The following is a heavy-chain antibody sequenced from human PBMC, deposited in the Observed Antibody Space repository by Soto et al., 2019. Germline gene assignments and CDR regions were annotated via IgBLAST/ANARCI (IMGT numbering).Heavy chain of an antibody. Sequence: QLQLQESGSGLVKPSQTLSLTCAVSGGSISSGGYSWSWIRQPPGKGLEWIGYIYHSGSTYYNPSLKSRVTISVDRSKNQFSLKLSSVAAADTAVYSCARGGSGYRASGFDYWGQGTLVTVSS. CDR2: IYHSGST. D-gene: IGHD3-3*01. CDR3: ARGGSGYRASGFDY. J-gene: IGHJ4*02. CDR1: GGSISSGGYS. V-gene: IGHV4-30-2*01.